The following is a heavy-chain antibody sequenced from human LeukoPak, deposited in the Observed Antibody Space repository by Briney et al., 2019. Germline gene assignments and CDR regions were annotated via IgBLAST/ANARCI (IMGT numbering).Heavy chain of an antibody. V-gene: IGHV3-33*08. CDR3: ARDGELVGYYYYGMDV. CDR1: GFTFSSYA. Sequence: PGGSLRLSCAASGFTFSSYAMSWVRQAPGKGLEWVAVIWYDGSNKYYADSVKGRFTISRDNSKNTLYLQMNSLRAEDTAVYYCARDGELVGYYYYGMDVWGQGTTVTVSS. J-gene: IGHJ6*02. CDR2: IWYDGSNK. D-gene: IGHD1-26*01.